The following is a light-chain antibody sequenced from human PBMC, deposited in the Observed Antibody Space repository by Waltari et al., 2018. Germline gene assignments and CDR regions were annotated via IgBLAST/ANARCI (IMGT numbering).Light chain of an antibody. CDR3: QSFDSTLTAYVV. J-gene: IGLJ2*01. V-gene: IGLV1-40*01. Sequence: QSVLTQPPSVSGAPGQRVPISCTVSISNIGAGYDVHWYQQLPGTAPKLLIYENSNRPSGVPDRFSASKSGTSASLAINGLQAEDEADYYCQSFDSTLTAYVVFGGGTKLTVL. CDR1: ISNIGAGYD. CDR2: ENS.